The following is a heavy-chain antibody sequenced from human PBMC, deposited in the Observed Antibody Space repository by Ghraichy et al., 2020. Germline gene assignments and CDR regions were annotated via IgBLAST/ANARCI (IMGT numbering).Heavy chain of an antibody. CDR3: ATHNNWAFNY. D-gene: IGHD1-1*01. CDR2: MNQDGSEK. J-gene: IGHJ4*02. CDR1: GFTFSSSW. V-gene: IGHV3-7*01. Sequence: GGSLRLSCAASGFTFSSSWMSWVRQAPGKGLEWVANMNQDGSEKSYVDSVKGRFTISRDNAKNSLYLQMNSLRAEDTAVYYCATHNNWAFNYWGQGTLVTVPS.